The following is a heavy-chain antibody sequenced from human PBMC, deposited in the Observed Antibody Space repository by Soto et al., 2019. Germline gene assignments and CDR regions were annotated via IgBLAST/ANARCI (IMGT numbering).Heavy chain of an antibody. J-gene: IGHJ4*02. V-gene: IGHV2-26*01. Sequence: DLEWLAHIFSNDEKSYSTSLKSRLTISKDTSKSQVVLTMTNMDPVDTATYYCARSRGATIDLGYWGQGTLVTVSS. CDR2: IFSNDEK. CDR3: ARSRGATIDLGY. D-gene: IGHD5-12*01.